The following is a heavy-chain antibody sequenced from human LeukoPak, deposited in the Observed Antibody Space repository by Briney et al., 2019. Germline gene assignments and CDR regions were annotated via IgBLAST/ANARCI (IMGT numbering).Heavy chain of an antibody. J-gene: IGHJ6*03. V-gene: IGHV1-2*02. D-gene: IGHD3-10*01. CDR2: INPNSGDT. CDR1: GYTFTGYY. Sequence: ASVKVSCKASGYTFTGYYIHWVRQAPGQGLEWMGWINPNSGDTNYAQKFQGEVTMTRDTSISTAYMELSRLRSDDTAVYYCARGVTGIHYYYYMDVWGKGTTVTVSS. CDR3: ARGVTGIHYYYYMDV.